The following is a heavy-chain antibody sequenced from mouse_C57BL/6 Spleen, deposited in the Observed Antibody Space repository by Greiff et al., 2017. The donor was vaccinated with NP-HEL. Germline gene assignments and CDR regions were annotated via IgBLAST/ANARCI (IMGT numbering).Heavy chain of an antibody. CDR1: GYSFTSYY. Sequence: QVQLKQSGPELVKPGASVKISCKASGYSFTSYYIHWVKQRPGQGLEWIGWIYPGSGNTKYNEKFKGKATLTADTSSSTAYMQLSSLTSEDSAVYYCASLYYGSSYWYFDVWGTGTTVTVSS. CDR2: IYPGSGNT. V-gene: IGHV1-66*01. CDR3: ASLYYGSSYWYFDV. D-gene: IGHD1-1*01. J-gene: IGHJ1*03.